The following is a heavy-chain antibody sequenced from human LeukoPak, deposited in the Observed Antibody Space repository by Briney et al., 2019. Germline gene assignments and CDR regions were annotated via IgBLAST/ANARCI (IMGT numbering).Heavy chain of an antibody. CDR3: ARGHLSDNSMHFDY. V-gene: IGHV1-8*03. J-gene: IGHJ4*02. CDR2: LNPNNGNT. Sequence: ASVKVSCKASGYTFTSYDINWVRQATGQGLEWMGWLNPNNGNTGYAQKFQGRVTFTRSTSISTAYMELSSLRSEDTAVYYCARGHLSDNSMHFDYWGQGSLVTVSS. D-gene: IGHD4-23*01. CDR1: GYTFTSYD.